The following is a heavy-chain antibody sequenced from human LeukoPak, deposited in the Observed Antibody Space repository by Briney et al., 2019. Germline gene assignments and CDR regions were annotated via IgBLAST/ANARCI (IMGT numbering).Heavy chain of an antibody. CDR1: GASISTYY. D-gene: IGHD5-24*01. Sequence: SETLSLTCTVSGASISTYYWSWIRQPPGKGLEWIGYISYGGSPNYNPSLKSRLTISVDTSKNQFSLKLSSVTAADTAVYYCARDGGRWLRWKVGYNWFDPWGQGTLVTVSS. CDR3: ARDGGRWLRWKVGYNWFDP. V-gene: IGHV4-59*01. CDR2: ISYGGSP. J-gene: IGHJ5*02.